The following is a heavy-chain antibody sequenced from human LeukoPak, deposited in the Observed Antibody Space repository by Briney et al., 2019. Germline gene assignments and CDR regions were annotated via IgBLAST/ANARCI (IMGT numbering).Heavy chain of an antibody. Sequence: PSETLSLTCTVSGGSISSYHWSWIRQPPGKGLEWIGYIYYSGSTNYNPSLKSRVTISVDTSKNQFSLKLSSVTAADTAVHYCARGLGLDAFDIWGQGTMVTVSS. D-gene: IGHD3-16*01. CDR2: IYYSGST. CDR3: ARGLGLDAFDI. J-gene: IGHJ3*02. V-gene: IGHV4-59*01. CDR1: GGSISSYH.